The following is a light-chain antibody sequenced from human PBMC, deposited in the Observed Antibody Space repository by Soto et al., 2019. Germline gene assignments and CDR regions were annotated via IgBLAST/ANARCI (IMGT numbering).Light chain of an antibody. CDR2: GAS. V-gene: IGKV3-20*01. CDR3: HHYGTSPRT. Sequence: EIVLTQSPGTLSLSPGERATLSCRASQTISNNYLAWYRQKPGQAPTLFIYGASTRVTGIPDRFSGSGSGTDFTLTISKLEPEDFVVYYCHHYGTSPRTFGQGTKLDIK. CDR1: QTISNNY. J-gene: IGKJ2*01.